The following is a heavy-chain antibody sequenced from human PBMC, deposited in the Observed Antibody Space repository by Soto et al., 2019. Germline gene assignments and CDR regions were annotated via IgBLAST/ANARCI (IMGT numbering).Heavy chain of an antibody. CDR1: GGTFSSYA. V-gene: IGHV1-69*06. CDR3: ARVHGDRGNYYYGMDV. D-gene: IGHD4-17*01. J-gene: IGHJ6*02. CDR2: IIPIFGTA. Sequence: VQLVQSGAEVKKPGSSVKVSCKASGGTFSSYAISWGRKAPGQGLEWMGGIIPIFGTANYARKFQGRVTITADKSTSTAYMELSSLRSEDTAVYYCARVHGDRGNYYYGMDVWGQGTTVTVSS.